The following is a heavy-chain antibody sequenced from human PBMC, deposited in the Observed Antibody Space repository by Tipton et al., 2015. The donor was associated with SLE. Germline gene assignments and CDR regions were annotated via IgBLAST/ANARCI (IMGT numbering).Heavy chain of an antibody. CDR2: IYYNGGT. D-gene: IGHD4-11*01. V-gene: IGHV4-39*01. Sequence: TLSLTCNVSGASISSSDYSWGWMRQPPGEGLEWIGTIYYNGGTHSNPSLKSRVSISVDTSKNQLSLKLISVTAADTAVYYCVRHRGVHNDFSNPSDAWGRGILVRVSA. J-gene: IGHJ4*02. CDR1: GASISSSDYS. CDR3: VRHRGVHNDFSNPSDA.